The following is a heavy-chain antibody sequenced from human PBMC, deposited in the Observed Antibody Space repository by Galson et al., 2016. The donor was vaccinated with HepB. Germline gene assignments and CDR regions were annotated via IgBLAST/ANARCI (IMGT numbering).Heavy chain of an antibody. CDR1: GFTFSSYG. CDR2: IWYDGSSE. V-gene: IGHV3-33*01. D-gene: IGHD2-21*02. J-gene: IGHJ4*02. CDR3: AASTWVTTGFDY. Sequence: SLRLSCAASGFTFSSYGMHWVRQAPGKGLEWVAVIWYDGSSEHYADSVKGRFTISRDNSKSTLYLQMNSLRAEDTAVYYCAASTWVTTGFDYWGQGTLVTVAS.